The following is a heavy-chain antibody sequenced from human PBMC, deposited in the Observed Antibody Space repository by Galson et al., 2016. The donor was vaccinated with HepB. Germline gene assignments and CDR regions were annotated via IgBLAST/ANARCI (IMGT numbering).Heavy chain of an antibody. CDR1: GFTFSTFP. Sequence: SLRLSCAASGFTFSTFPMHWVRQAPGEGLVWVSRIYFDGTETKYADSVKGRFTISRDNPKNTLYLQMNSLSAEDTAVYYCASGYSYGFVFWGQGTLVIVSS. CDR2: IYFDGTET. J-gene: IGHJ4*02. V-gene: IGHV3-74*03. D-gene: IGHD5-18*01. CDR3: ASGYSYGFVF.